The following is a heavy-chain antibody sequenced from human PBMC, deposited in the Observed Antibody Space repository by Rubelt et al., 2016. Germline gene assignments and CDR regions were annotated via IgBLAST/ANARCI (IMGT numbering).Heavy chain of an antibody. CDR1: GGAISSYY. CDR2: ISYSGTT. J-gene: IGHJ5*02. Sequence: QVQLQESGPGLVKPSETLSLTCTVSGGAISSYYWSWIRQPPGKGLEWIGKISYSGTTNYNPPLKSRVPFSVATSKNQFSLRLSSVTAADTAVYYRARHSDFYRNWFDPWGQGTLVTVSS. V-gene: IGHV4-59*08. D-gene: IGHD4-11*01. CDR3: ARHSDFYRNWFDP.